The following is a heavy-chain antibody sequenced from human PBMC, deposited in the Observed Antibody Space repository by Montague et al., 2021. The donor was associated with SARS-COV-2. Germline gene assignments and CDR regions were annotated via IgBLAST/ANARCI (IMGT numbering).Heavy chain of an antibody. J-gene: IGHJ6*02. CDR3: TRGRGIAAAVNYYYGMDV. V-gene: IGHV4-59*13. D-gene: IGHD6-13*01. CDR1: GDSIRSYH. Sequence: SETLSLTCTVSGDSIRSYHWTWIRQPPGKGLEWIGRISDSGRTIYNPSLKSRVTISVDTSQNQFLLNLRSMVAADTAIYYCTRGRGIAAAVNYYYGMDVWGPGTTVTVSS. CDR2: ISDSGRT.